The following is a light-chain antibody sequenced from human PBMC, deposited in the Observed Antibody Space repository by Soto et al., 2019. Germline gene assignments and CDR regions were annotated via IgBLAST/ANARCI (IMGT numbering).Light chain of an antibody. Sequence: QSVLTQPPSVSAAPGQKVTISCSGGSSNIENNYVSWYQQLLGTAPKLLIYDNNKRPSGIPDRFSGSKSGTSATLGITGLQTGDEADYYCGTWDSSLSAGVFGGGTQLTVL. J-gene: IGLJ7*01. CDR3: GTWDSSLSAGV. CDR1: SSNIENNY. CDR2: DNN. V-gene: IGLV1-51*01.